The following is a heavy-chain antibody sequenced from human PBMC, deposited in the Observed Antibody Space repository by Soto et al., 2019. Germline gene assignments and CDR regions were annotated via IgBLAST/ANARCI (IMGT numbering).Heavy chain of an antibody. D-gene: IGHD3-3*01. V-gene: IGHV1-2*02. CDR3: ARADHYFDFSRNYLDYLDS. J-gene: IGHJ4*02. Sequence: QVQLVQSGAEVKKPGASVKVSCKASGYTFTGHYIHWMRQAPGQGLERMGWINPQSGGTNSAQKFQGRITMTSDTAITTACLEVSSLRSDDTAVYYCARADHYFDFSRNYLDYLDSWGQGTLVTVSS. CDR2: INPQSGGT. CDR1: GYTFTGHY.